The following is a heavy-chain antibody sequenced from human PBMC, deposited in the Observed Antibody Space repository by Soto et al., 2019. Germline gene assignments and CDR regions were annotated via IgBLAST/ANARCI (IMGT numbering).Heavy chain of an antibody. CDR3: AIDRSSGGICYRYAAFDI. V-gene: IGHV1-69*04. D-gene: IGHD2-15*01. CDR1: GCTISIKT. Sequence: GASVTLSCKASGCTISIKTIIWVRQAPGQGLEWMGRIIPILGIANYAQKFQGRVTITADKSTSTAYMELSSLRSEDTAVYYCAIDRSSGGICYRYAAFDILGKGTMVTVSS. J-gene: IGHJ3*02. CDR2: IIPILGIA.